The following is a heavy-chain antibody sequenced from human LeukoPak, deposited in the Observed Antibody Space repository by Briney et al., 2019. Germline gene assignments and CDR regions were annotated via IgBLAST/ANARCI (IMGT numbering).Heavy chain of an antibody. CDR2: IYYTGRT. V-gene: IGHV4-59*01. Sequence: SETLSLTCAVYGGSFSGYYWSWIRQPPGKGLEWIGYIYYTGRTNYNPSLKSRVTISVDTSKNQFSLKLSSVAAADTAVYYCARISGSYDRWFDPWGQGTLVTVSS. D-gene: IGHD1-26*01. CDR3: ARISGSYDRWFDP. CDR1: GGSFSGYY. J-gene: IGHJ5*02.